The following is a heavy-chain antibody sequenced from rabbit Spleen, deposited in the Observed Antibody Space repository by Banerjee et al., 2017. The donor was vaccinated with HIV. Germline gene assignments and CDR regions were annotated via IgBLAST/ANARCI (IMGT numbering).Heavy chain of an antibody. CDR2: IYGGSSGST. CDR1: GFDFSSGYD. J-gene: IGHJ4*01. V-gene: IGHV1S40*01. D-gene: IGHD1-1*01. CDR3: ASGYSDVYFDL. Sequence: QSLEESGGDLVKPGASLTLTCTASGFDFSSGYDMCWVRQAPGKGLEWIACIYGGSSGSTYYASWAKGRFTISKTSSTTVTLQMTSLTAADTATYFCASGYSDVYFDLWGPGTLVTVS.